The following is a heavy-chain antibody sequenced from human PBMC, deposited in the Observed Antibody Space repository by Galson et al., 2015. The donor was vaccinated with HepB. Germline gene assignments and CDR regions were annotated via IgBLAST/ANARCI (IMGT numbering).Heavy chain of an antibody. Sequence: SLRLSCAASGFTFSSYAMSWVRQAPGKGLEWVSAISGSGGSTYYADSVKGRFTISRDNSKNTLYLQMNSLRAEDTAVYYCPQWLSSDYFDYWGQGTLVTVSS. D-gene: IGHD6-19*01. J-gene: IGHJ4*02. V-gene: IGHV3-23*01. CDR3: PQWLSSDYFDY. CDR2: ISGSGGST. CDR1: GFTFSSYA.